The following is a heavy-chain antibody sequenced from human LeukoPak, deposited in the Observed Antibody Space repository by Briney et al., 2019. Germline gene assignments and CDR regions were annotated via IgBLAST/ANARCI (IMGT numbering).Heavy chain of an antibody. J-gene: IGHJ4*02. CDR1: GGSYSDYY. V-gene: IGHV4-34*01. D-gene: IGHD5-18*01. Sequence: PSETLSLTCGVYGGSYSDYYWSWIRQPPGKGLEWIGEINHSGITNYNPSLKSRVTISLDTSKNQFSLKLSSVTAADTAVYYCARGAYSYNYPFDYWGQGTLVTVSS. CDR3: ARGAYSYNYPFDY. CDR2: INHSGIT.